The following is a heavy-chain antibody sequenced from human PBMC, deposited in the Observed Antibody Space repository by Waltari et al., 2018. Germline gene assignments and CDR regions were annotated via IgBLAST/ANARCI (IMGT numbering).Heavy chain of an antibody. V-gene: IGHV3-7*03. CDR1: GFTFSSNW. CDR2: IKPDGSQQ. CDR3: ARDFNWGWDF. J-gene: IGHJ4*02. D-gene: IGHD7-27*01. Sequence: EVQLVDSGGGLVQPGGSLRLSCAAAGFTFSSNWMSGVRQAPGRGLEWLANIKPDGSQQYYVDSVRGRFSISRDNAKNSLYLQLNSLRAEDTAIYYCARDFNWGWDFWGQGTLVTVSS.